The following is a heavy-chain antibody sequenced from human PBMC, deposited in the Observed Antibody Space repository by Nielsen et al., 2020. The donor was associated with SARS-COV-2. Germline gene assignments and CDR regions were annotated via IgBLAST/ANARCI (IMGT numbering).Heavy chain of an antibody. D-gene: IGHD1-26*01. V-gene: IGHV3-9*01. J-gene: IGHJ4*02. CDR1: GFTFDDYA. CDR3: ARDHEWELDY. Sequence: SLKISCAASGFTFDDYAMHWVRQAPGKGLEWVSGISWNSGSIGYADSVKGRFTISRDNAKNSLYLQMNSLRAEDTALYYCARDHEWELDYWGQGTLVTVSS. CDR2: ISWNSGSI.